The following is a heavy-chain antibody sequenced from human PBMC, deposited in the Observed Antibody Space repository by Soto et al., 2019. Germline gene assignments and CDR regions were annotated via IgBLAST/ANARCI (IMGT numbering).Heavy chain of an antibody. CDR1: GYTFTSYG. CDR2: ISAYNGNT. D-gene: IGHD1-26*01. Sequence: ASVKVSCKASGYTFTSYGISWVRQAPGQGLEGMGWISAYNGNTNYAQKLQGRVTMTTDTSTSTAYMELRSLRSDDTAVYYCARVGGSYRPHYYYYYYMDDWGKGTTVTVSS. V-gene: IGHV1-18*01. CDR3: ARVGGSYRPHYYYYYYMDD. J-gene: IGHJ6*03.